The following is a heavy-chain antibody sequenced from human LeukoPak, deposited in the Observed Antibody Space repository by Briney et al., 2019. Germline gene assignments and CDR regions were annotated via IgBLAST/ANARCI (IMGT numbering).Heavy chain of an antibody. CDR3: ARWDKSFYCSSTSCPDY. V-gene: IGHV3-48*01. CDR2: ISSSSSTI. CDR1: GFTFSSYS. Sequence: PGGSLRLSCAASGFTFSSYSMNWVRQAPGKGLEWVSYISSSSSTIYYADSVKGRFTISRDNAKNSLYLQMNSLRAEDTAVYYCARWDKSFYCSSTSCPDYWGQGTLVTVSS. D-gene: IGHD2-2*01. J-gene: IGHJ4*02.